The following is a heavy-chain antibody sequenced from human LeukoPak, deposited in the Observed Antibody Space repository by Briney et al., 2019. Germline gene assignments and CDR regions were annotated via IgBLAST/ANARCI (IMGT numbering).Heavy chain of an antibody. V-gene: IGHV1-46*01. CDR2: INPSGGST. Sequence: ASVKVSCKASGYTFTSYYMHWVRQPPGQGLEWMGIINPSGGSTSYAQKFQGRVTMTRDTSTSTVYMELSSLRSEDTAVYYCARDPGKGYYYDSSGYYYFDYWGQGTLVTVSS. CDR1: GYTFTSYY. CDR3: ARDPGKGYYYDSSGYYYFDY. J-gene: IGHJ4*02. D-gene: IGHD3-22*01.